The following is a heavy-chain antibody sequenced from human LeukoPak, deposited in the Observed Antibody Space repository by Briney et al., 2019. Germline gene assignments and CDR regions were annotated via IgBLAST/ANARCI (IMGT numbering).Heavy chain of an antibody. V-gene: IGHV1-2*06. CDR1: GYTFTSYG. CDR2: INANSGGT. D-gene: IGHD1-20*01. Sequence: GASVKVSCKASGYTFTSYGISWVRQAPGQGLEWMGRINANSGGTEYQQKFQGRVTMTRDTSISTAYVEVNWLISDDTAIYYCARDVSSTPNWKFDYWGQGTLVTVSS. J-gene: IGHJ4*02. CDR3: ARDVSSTPNWKFDY.